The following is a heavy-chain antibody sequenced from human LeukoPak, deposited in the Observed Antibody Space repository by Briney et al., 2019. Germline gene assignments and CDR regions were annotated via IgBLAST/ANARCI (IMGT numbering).Heavy chain of an antibody. CDR1: GFTFRNYA. Sequence: PGGSLRLSCAASGFTFRNYAMSWVRQIPGKGLEWVSGISAGGSSTYYSDSVKGRFTISRDNSKNTLYLQMSSLRVEDTALYYCAKYSMSYTFFGDYWGQGTLVTVSS. CDR2: ISAGGSST. D-gene: IGHD3-3*01. V-gene: IGHV3-23*01. J-gene: IGHJ4*02. CDR3: AKYSMSYTFFGDY.